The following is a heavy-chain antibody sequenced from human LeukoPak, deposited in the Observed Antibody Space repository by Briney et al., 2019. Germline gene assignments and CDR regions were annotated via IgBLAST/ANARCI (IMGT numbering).Heavy chain of an antibody. Sequence: ASVKVSCKASGYTFTGYYMHWVRQAPGQGLGWMGWINPKSGGTNYAQKFQGRVTMTRDTSISTAYMELSGLRSDDTAVYYCARHYTSGWYSDWGQGTLVTVSS. V-gene: IGHV1-2*02. J-gene: IGHJ4*02. D-gene: IGHD6-19*01. CDR1: GYTFTGYY. CDR3: ARHYTSGWYSD. CDR2: INPKSGGT.